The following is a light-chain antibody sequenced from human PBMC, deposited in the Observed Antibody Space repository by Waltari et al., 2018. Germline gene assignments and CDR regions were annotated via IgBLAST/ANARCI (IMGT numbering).Light chain of an antibody. CDR2: EVS. Sequence: QSALAQPASVSGSPGQSITISCTGTSRDVGSYNLVSWYQQHPCKVPKLMIYEVSKRPSGISKRFSGSKSGNTASLTISGLQAEDEADYYCCSYVGGSSLIFGGGTKLTVL. J-gene: IGLJ2*01. CDR3: CSYVGGSSLI. V-gene: IGLV2-23*02. CDR1: SRDVGSYNL.